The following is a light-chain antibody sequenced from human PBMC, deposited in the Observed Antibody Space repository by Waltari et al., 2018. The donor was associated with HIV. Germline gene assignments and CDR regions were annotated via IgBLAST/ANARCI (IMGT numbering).Light chain of an antibody. J-gene: IGKJ4*01. CDR2: GAS. V-gene: IGKV3D-15*01. CDR3: QQYSDWPPLT. CDR1: QSVGSN. Sequence: EIVMTQSPGTLSVSPGERATLSCRASQSVGSNLAWYQQKPGQAPRLLTYGASSRAAGIPARFSGSGSGTDFTLTISGLQSEDFAVDFCQQYSDWPPLTFGGGTKVEIK.